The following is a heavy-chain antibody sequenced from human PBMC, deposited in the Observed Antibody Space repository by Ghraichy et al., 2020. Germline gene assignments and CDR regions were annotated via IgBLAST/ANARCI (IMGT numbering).Heavy chain of an antibody. V-gene: IGHV2-70*11. Sequence: SGPTLVKPTQTLTLTCTFSGFSLSTSGMCVSWIRQPPGKALEWLARIDWDDDKYYSTSLKTRLTISKDTSKNQVVLTMTNMDPVDTATYYCARIHYSSSLHWFDPWGQGTLVTVSS. CDR3: ARIHYSSSLHWFDP. D-gene: IGHD6-13*01. J-gene: IGHJ5*02. CDR2: IDWDDDK. CDR1: GFSLSTSGMC.